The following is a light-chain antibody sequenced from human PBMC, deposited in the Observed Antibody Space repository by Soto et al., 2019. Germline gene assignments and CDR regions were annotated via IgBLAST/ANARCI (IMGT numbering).Light chain of an antibody. Sequence: EIVMTQSPATLSVSPGETATLSCRASQSVGSNLAWYQQKPGQAPRLLIYGASTRATGIPATFIGSGSATEFTLTIRSLQSADFAVYYCLQYNNRSPVFGQGTKVELK. V-gene: IGKV3-15*01. J-gene: IGKJ1*01. CDR3: LQYNNRSPV. CDR2: GAS. CDR1: QSVGSN.